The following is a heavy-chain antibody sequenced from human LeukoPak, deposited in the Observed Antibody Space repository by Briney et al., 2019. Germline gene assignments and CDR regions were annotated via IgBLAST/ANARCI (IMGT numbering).Heavy chain of an antibody. Sequence: ASVKVSCTASGYTLTSYYMHWVRQAPGQGLEWMGIINPSGGATSYAQKFQGRVTMTRDTSTSTVYMELSSLTFEDTAVYYCAREATVPDSWGQGTLVTVSS. CDR2: INPSGGAT. J-gene: IGHJ4*02. CDR1: GYTLTSYY. V-gene: IGHV1-46*01. D-gene: IGHD4-17*01. CDR3: AREATVPDS.